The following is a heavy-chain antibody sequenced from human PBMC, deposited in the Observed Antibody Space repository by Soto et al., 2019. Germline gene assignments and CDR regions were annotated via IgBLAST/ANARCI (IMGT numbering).Heavy chain of an antibody. CDR3: ARGTGTTPYYYYYYGMDV. CDR2: IIPIFGTA. D-gene: IGHD1-7*01. V-gene: IGHV1-69*13. J-gene: IGHJ6*02. CDR1: GGTFSSYA. Sequence: GASVKVSCKASGGTFSSYAISWVRQAPGQGLEWMGGIIPIFGTANYAQKFQGRVTITADESTSTAYMELSSLRSEDTAVYYCARGTGTTPYYYYYYGMDVWGQGTTVTVSS.